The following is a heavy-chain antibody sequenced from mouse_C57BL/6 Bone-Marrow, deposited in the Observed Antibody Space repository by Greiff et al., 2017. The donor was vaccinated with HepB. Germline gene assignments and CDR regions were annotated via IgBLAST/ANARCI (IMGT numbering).Heavy chain of an antibody. J-gene: IGHJ3*01. Sequence: EVKVVESGGGLVKPGGSLKLSCAASGFTFSSYAMSWVRQTPEKRLEWVATISDGGSYTYYPDNVKGRFTISRDNAKNNLYLQMSHLKSEDTAMYYCARDWWLWFAYWGQGTLVTVSA. D-gene: IGHD1-1*02. V-gene: IGHV5-4*01. CDR1: GFTFSSYA. CDR3: ARDWWLWFAY. CDR2: ISDGGSYT.